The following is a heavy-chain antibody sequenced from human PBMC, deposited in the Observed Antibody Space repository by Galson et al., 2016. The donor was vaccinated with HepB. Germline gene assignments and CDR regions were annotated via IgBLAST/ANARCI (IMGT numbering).Heavy chain of an antibody. CDR1: GFRVTTNY. D-gene: IGHD3-22*01. CDR2: IYTTGTT. V-gene: IGHV3-53*01. Sequence: SLRLSCAASGFRVTTNYVNWVRQFPGKGLEWVSVIYTTGTTYYADSVRGRFTISRDISQSTLSLQMSSLRAEDTAVYYCARGVDRAFDSWGQGTLVTVSS. CDR3: ARGVDRAFDS. J-gene: IGHJ5*01.